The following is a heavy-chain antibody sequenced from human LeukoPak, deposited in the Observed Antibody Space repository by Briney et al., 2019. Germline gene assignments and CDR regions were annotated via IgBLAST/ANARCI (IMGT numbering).Heavy chain of an antibody. CDR2: IRSKSNGGTT. CDR1: GFTFSSYG. CDR3: VRDYRYAGHESVY. V-gene: IGHV3-49*04. D-gene: IGHD5-12*01. Sequence: PGGTLRLSCAASGFTFSSYGMSWVRQAPGKGLEWVGFIRSKSNGGTTHYAASVEGRFTISRDDSNSIAYLQMNSLKTEDTAVYYCVRDYRYAGHESVYWGQGTLVTVSS. J-gene: IGHJ4*02.